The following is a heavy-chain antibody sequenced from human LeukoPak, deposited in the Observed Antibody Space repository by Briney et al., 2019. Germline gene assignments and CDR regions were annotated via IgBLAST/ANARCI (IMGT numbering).Heavy chain of an antibody. CDR3: ANEGPSVVVVAAS. CDR1: GFTFSSYS. CDR2: VSTGSNYI. D-gene: IGHD2-15*01. J-gene: IGHJ4*02. V-gene: IGHV3-21*01. Sequence: PGGSLRLSCTASGFTFSSYSLNWVRQAPGKGLEWVSSVSTGSNYIYYADSVKGRFTISRDNDKNSLYLQMNSLRVEDTAVYYCANEGPSVVVVAASWGQGTLVTVSS.